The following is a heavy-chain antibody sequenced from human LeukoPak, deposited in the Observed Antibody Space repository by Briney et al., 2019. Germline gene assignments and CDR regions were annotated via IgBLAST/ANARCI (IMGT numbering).Heavy chain of an antibody. CDR3: ARDGGSGADY. J-gene: IGHJ4*02. CDR1: GFTFSTYW. Sequence: GGSLRLSCAASGFTFSTYWMSWVRQAPGKGLEWVAHIMRDGNERHYMDSVKGRFTISRDNAKNSLYLQMNSLRTEDTAVYYCARDGGSGADYWGQGTLVSVSS. CDR2: IMRDGNER. V-gene: IGHV3-7*01. D-gene: IGHD3-16*01.